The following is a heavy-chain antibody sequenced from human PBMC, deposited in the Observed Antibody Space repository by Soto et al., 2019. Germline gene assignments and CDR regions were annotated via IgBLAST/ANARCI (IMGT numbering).Heavy chain of an antibody. V-gene: IGHV3-11*01. CDR1: GFTFSDYY. CDR2: ISSSGSTI. Sequence: LRLSCAASGFTFSDYYMSWIRQAPGKGLEWVSYISSSGSTIYYADSVKGRFTISRDNAKNSLYLQMNSLRAEDTAVYYCAREAVAANRGPSDYWGQGTLVTVSS. D-gene: IGHD2-15*01. CDR3: AREAVAANRGPSDY. J-gene: IGHJ4*02.